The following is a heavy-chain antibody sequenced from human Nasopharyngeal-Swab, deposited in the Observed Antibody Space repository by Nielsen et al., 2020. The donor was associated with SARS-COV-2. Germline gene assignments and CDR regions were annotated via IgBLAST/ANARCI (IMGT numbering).Heavy chain of an antibody. CDR3: AKDSSGGDRSGFDP. CDR1: GFTFHDYT. Sequence: SLITSCASSGFTFHDYTMHWVRQAPGKGLEWVSLISWDGGSTYYADSVKGRFTISRDNSKNSLYLQMNSLRTEDTALYYCAKDSSGGDRSGFDPWGQGTLVTVSS. V-gene: IGHV3-43*01. D-gene: IGHD6-19*01. CDR2: ISWDGGST. J-gene: IGHJ5*02.